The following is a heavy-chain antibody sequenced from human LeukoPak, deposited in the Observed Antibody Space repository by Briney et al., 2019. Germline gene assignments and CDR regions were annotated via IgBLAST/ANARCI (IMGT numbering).Heavy chain of an antibody. CDR1: GESLNYYY. D-gene: IGHD4-23*01. CDR2: IFDGKTI. Sequence: SDTLSLTCAVYGESLNYYYWSWIRQSPGKGLEWIGDIFDGKTINYNPSLKGRVTISVATSSQQFSLNLKSVTAADTAVYFCASGAWAARLNSWAQGALVIVSS. CDR3: ASGAWAARLNS. V-gene: IGHV4-34*12. J-gene: IGHJ4*02.